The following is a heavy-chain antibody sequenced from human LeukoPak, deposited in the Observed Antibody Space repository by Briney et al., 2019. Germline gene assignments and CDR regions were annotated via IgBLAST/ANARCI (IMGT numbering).Heavy chain of an antibody. CDR1: GFIFSTYG. Sequence: GGSLRLSCVASGFIFSTYGMHWVRQAPGKGLEWMTVISYDGTNKYYVDSVKGRLTISRDNSKNTLYLQMNSLRVEDTAVYYCASKVEMAPSGAWAFDIWGRGTMVTVSS. J-gene: IGHJ3*02. D-gene: IGHD5-24*01. V-gene: IGHV3-30*03. CDR3: ASKVEMAPSGAWAFDI. CDR2: ISYDGTNK.